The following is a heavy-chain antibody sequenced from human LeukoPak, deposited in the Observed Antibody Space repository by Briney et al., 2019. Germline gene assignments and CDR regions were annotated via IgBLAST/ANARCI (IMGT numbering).Heavy chain of an antibody. J-gene: IGHJ4*02. D-gene: IGHD1-26*01. CDR2: IWYDGSNK. CDR1: GFTFSSYA. V-gene: IGHV3-33*06. Sequence: GGSLRLSCAASGFTFSSYAMHWVRQAPGKGLEWVAVIWYDGSNKYYADSVKGQFTISRDNSKNTLYLQMNSLRAEDTAVYYCAKLAVGANDSPFDYWGQGTLVTVSS. CDR3: AKLAVGANDSPFDY.